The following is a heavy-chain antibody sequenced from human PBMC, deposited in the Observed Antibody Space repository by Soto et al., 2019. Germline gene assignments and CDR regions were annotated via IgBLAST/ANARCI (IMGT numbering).Heavy chain of an antibody. CDR2: IWSDGSKK. Sequence: PGGSLRLSGTACGFPFSNYGIHWVRQAPGRGLEWVAVIWSDGSKKFYAASVRGRFTISRDNSKNTICLQMNSLRAEDTAVYYWARGWWEEPGGKETVGRLDDWGQGTLLTVSP. D-gene: IGHD1-26*01. V-gene: IGHV3-33*01. J-gene: IGHJ4*02. CDR3: ARGWWEEPGGKETVGRLDD. CDR1: GFPFSNYG.